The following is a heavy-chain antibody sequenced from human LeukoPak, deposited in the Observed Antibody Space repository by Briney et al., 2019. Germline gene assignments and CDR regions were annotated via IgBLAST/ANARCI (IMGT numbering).Heavy chain of an antibody. D-gene: IGHD2-21*02. CDR1: GGSISSYY. CDR2: IFTDGGT. J-gene: IGHJ3*02. V-gene: IGHV4-4*07. Sequence: PSETLSPTCTVSGGSISSYYWTWIRQPAGKGLEWIGRIFTDGGTSYNPSLKSRVTMSVDTSKNQLSLKLDSVTAADTAVYYCAKLNYCGGDCYLGLVGAFDIWAKGQWSPSLQ. CDR3: AKLNYCGGDCYLGLVGAFDI.